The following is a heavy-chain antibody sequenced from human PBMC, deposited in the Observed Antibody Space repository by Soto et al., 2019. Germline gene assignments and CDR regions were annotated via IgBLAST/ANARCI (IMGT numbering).Heavy chain of an antibody. Sequence: QVQLVQSGAELKEPGDSVRVSCEASGYTFTAYYIHWVRQAPGQGLEWMGWINPRFGDTSYAQDFQGRVSMTRDTSISTVYMELSRLTSDDTAIYYCARNMDYYYGPGSGNGHGFWGQGTTLTVFS. J-gene: IGHJ6*02. CDR3: ARNMDYYYGPGSGNGHGF. CDR2: INPRFGDT. V-gene: IGHV1-2*02. CDR1: GYTFTAYY. D-gene: IGHD3-10*01.